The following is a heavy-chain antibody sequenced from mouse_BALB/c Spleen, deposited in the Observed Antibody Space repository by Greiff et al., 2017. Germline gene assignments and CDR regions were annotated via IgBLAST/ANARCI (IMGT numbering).Heavy chain of an antibody. J-gene: IGHJ3*01. CDR2: INPGSGGT. V-gene: IGHV1-54*01. Sequence: VQLQESGAELVRPGTSVKVSCKASGYAFTNYSIEWVKQRPGQGLEWIGVINPGSGGTNYNEKFKGKATLTADKSSSTAYMQLSSLTSDDSAVYFCARSAGNYVGFAYWGQGTLVTVSA. CDR3: ARSAGNYVGFAY. CDR1: GYAFTNYS. D-gene: IGHD2-1*01.